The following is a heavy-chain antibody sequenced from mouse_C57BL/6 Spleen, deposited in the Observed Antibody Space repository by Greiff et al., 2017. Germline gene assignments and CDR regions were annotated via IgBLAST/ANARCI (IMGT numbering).Heavy chain of an antibody. J-gene: IGHJ2*01. CDR1: GYSFTGYY. CDR2: INPSTGGT. CDR3: ARSGYSAY. D-gene: IGHD2-3*01. Sequence: VHVKQSGPELVKPGASVKISCKASGYSFTGYYMNWVKQSPEKSLEWIGEINPSTGGTTYNQKFKAKATLTVDKSSSTAYMQLKSLTSEDSAVYYCARSGYSAYWGQGTTLTVSS. V-gene: IGHV1-42*01.